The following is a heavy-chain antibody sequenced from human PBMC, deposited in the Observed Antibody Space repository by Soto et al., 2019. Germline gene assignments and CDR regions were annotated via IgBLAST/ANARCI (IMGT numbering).Heavy chain of an antibody. CDR3: ARGVNDDS. J-gene: IGHJ4*02. CDR2: IHTGGST. CDR1: GFSVGGNP. Sequence: EVKLVESGGGLMQPGGSLRLSCAASGFSVGGNPMTWVRQAPGKGLEWVASIHTGGSTFYADPVKGRFTISRDNSKIMVYLQMNSLTVGDTAMYFCARGVNDDSWGQGTLVTVSS. V-gene: IGHV3-53*01. D-gene: IGHD1-1*01.